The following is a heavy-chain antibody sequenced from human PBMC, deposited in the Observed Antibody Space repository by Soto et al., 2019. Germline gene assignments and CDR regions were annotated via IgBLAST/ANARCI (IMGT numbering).Heavy chain of an antibody. CDR1: GGSISSYY. Sequence: PSETLSLTCTVSGGSISSYYWSWIRQPPGKGPEWIGYIYYSGSTNYNPSLKSRVTMTRDTSTSTVYMELSSLRSEDTAVYYCARGIAAARYGMDVWGQGTTVTVSS. D-gene: IGHD6-13*01. CDR2: IYYSGST. CDR3: ARGIAAARYGMDV. V-gene: IGHV4-59*01. J-gene: IGHJ6*02.